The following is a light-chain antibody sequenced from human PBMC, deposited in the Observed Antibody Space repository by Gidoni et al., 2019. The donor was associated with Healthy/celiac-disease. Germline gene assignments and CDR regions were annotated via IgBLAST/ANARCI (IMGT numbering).Light chain of an antibody. CDR3: QQSYSPRWT. Sequence: DIQMTQSPSSLSASVGDRVTITCRASQSISSYLNWYQQKPGKAPKLLIYAASSLQSGVPSRFSGSGSGTDFTLTISSLQPEDFATYYCQQSYSPRWTFGQXTKVEIK. CDR2: AAS. CDR1: QSISSY. V-gene: IGKV1-39*01. J-gene: IGKJ1*01.